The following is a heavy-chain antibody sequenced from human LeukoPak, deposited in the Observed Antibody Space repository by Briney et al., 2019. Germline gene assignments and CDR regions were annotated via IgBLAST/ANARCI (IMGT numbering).Heavy chain of an antibody. D-gene: IGHD6-13*01. CDR2: INPNSGGT. CDR1: VYTFTGSY. CDR3: ARGDGSSWSNFDF. J-gene: IGHJ4*02. V-gene: IGHV1-2*02. Sequence: APVKVSCKASVYTFTGSYMHWVRQAPGQGLEWMGWINPNSGGTKYALKFQGRVTMTRDTSINTAYMELTRLRSDDTAVYYCARGDGSSWSNFDFWGQGTLVTVSS.